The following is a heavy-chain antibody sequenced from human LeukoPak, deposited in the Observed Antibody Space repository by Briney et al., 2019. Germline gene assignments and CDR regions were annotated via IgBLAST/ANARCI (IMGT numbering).Heavy chain of an antibody. CDR2: IYYSGST. V-gene: IGHV4-30-4*08. CDR1: GGSISSGDYY. CDR3: ARVFVAPEPKVGLNWFDP. J-gene: IGHJ5*02. Sequence: PSETLSLTCTVSGGSISSGDYYWSWIRQPPGKGLEWIGYIYYSGSTYYNPPLKSRVTISVDTSKNQFSLKLSSVTAADTAVYYCARVFVAPEPKVGLNWFDPWGQGTLVTVSS. D-gene: IGHD2-2*01.